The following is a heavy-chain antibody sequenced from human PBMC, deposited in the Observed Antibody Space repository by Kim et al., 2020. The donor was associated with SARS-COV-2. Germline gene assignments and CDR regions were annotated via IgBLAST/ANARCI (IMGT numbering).Heavy chain of an antibody. CDR3: ARHALRSWLATAEYFQH. Sequence: LKSRVTISVDTSKNQFSLKLSSVTAADTAVYYCARHALRSWLATAEYFQHWGQGTLVTVSS. V-gene: IGHV4-39*01. D-gene: IGHD5-12*01. J-gene: IGHJ1*01.